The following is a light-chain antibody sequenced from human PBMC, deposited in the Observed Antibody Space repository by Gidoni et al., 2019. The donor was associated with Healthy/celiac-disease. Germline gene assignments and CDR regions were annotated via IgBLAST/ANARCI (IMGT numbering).Light chain of an antibody. CDR1: QDISNY. CDR2: DAS. V-gene: IGKV1-33*01. J-gene: IGKJ4*01. Sequence: DIQMTQSPSSLSASVGDRVTITCQATQDISNYLNWYQQKPGKAPKRLMYDASKLETGGPSRFSGSGSGTDFTFTISSLQPEDIATYYCQQYDNLPLTFGGGTKVESK. CDR3: QQYDNLPLT.